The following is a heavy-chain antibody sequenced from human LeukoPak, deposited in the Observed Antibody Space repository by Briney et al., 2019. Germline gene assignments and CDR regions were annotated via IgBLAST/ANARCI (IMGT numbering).Heavy chain of an antibody. D-gene: IGHD4-11*01. J-gene: IGHJ4*02. CDR1: GFNFNTYA. CDR3: AKDNYETLYYFDY. Sequence: GGSLRLSCAASGFNFNTYAMSWVRQAPGKGLEWVSTISGGGDNIDYADSVKGRFTISRDNSRSTLYLQMNSLRAEDTAVYYCAKDNYETLYYFDYWGQGTLVTVSS. V-gene: IGHV3-23*01. CDR2: ISGGGDNI.